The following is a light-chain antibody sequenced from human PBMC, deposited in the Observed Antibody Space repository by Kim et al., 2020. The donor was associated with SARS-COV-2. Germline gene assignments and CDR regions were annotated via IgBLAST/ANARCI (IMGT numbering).Light chain of an antibody. V-gene: IGLV3-1*01. J-gene: IGLJ1*01. Sequence: SYELTQPPSVSVFPGQTASITCSGDKLGDKYASWYQQKPGQSPVLVIYQDNKRPSGIPERFSGSNSGNTATLTIRGTQAMDEADYYCQAWDSSTYVFGPGTKVTVL. CDR2: QDN. CDR1: KLGDKY. CDR3: QAWDSSTYV.